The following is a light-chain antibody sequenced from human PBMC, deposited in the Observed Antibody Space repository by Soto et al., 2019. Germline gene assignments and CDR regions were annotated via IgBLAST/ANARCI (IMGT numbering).Light chain of an antibody. CDR1: SSDIGGYNY. CDR2: DVS. J-gene: IGLJ2*01. V-gene: IGLV2-14*03. Sequence: QSALTQPASVSGSPGQSITISCTGTSSDIGGYNYVSWYQQQPGKAPKLMIYDVSDRPSGVSNRFSGSKSGNTASLTISGLQAEDEADYYCASYASSNTVLFGGGTKLTVL. CDR3: ASYASSNTVL.